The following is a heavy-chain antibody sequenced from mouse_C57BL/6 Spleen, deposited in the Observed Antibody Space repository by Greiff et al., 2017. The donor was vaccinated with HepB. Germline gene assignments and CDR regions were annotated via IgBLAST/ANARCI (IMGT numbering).Heavy chain of an antibody. J-gene: IGHJ4*01. V-gene: IGHV1-4*01. CDR2: INPSSGYT. CDR1: GYTFTSYT. Sequence: VQLQQSGAELARPGASVKMSCKASGYTFTSYTMHWVKQRPGQGLEWIGYINPSSGYTKYNQKFKDKATLTADKSSSTAYMQLSSLTSEDSAVYYWARMGYGSSYGAMDYWGQGTSVTVSS. D-gene: IGHD1-1*01. CDR3: ARMGYGSSYGAMDY.